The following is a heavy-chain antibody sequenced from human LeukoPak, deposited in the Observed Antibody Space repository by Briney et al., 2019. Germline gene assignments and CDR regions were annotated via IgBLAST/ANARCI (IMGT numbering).Heavy chain of an antibody. J-gene: IGHJ4*02. Sequence: GGSLRLSCAASGFTFNSYSMNWVRQAPGKGLEWVSYITGSGTSIYYADSVKGRFTISRDNAKNSLYLQMNSLRAEDTAVYYCATNPKSRAGFFDFWGQGTLVTVSS. CDR3: ATNPKSRAGFFDF. D-gene: IGHD5-24*01. CDR1: GFTFNSYS. CDR2: ITGSGTSI. V-gene: IGHV3-48*04.